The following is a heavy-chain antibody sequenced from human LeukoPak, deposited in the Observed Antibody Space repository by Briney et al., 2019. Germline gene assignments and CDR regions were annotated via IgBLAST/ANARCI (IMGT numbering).Heavy chain of an antibody. D-gene: IGHD3-10*01. Sequence: PGGSLRLSCAASGFTFNTYTMNWVRQAPGKGLEWVSYISGSSGIIDYADSVRGRFTISRDNAKNSLYLQMNSLRAEDTAVYYCARGSYYIDYWGQGTLVTVSS. J-gene: IGHJ4*02. CDR2: ISGSSGII. CDR1: GFTFNTYT. CDR3: ARGSYYIDY. V-gene: IGHV3-48*01.